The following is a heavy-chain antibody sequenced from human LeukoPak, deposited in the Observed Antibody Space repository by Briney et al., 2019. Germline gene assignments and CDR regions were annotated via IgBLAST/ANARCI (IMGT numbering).Heavy chain of an antibody. D-gene: IGHD6-6*01. Sequence: GGSLRPSCAASGFTFSSYEMNWFRQTPGKGLEWVAKIKADGGEKDHVASVKGRFTISRDNAKNSLYLQMNSLRVEDTAVYYCARGGAARPDFWGQGTLVTVSS. CDR2: IKADGGEK. CDR3: ARGGAARPDF. CDR1: GFTFSSYE. V-gene: IGHV3-7*01. J-gene: IGHJ4*02.